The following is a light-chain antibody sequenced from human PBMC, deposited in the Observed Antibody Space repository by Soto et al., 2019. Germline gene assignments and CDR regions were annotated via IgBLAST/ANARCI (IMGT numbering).Light chain of an antibody. CDR3: GTWDSGLSAVV. CDR1: SSNIENNY. CDR2: DNN. V-gene: IGLV1-51*01. Sequence: QAVVTQPPSVSAAPGQKVTISCSGSSSNIENNYVSWYQQLPGTAPKLLIYDNNKRPSGIPDRFSGSKSGTSATLGITGLQTGDEADYYCGTWDSGLSAVVFGGGTKLTVL. J-gene: IGLJ2*01.